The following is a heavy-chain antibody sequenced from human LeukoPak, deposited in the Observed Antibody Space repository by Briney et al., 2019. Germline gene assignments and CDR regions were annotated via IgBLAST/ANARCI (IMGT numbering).Heavy chain of an antibody. CDR3: AGGGYYDFWSGYGQSFDY. CDR1: GGSFSGYY. CDR2: INHSGST. V-gene: IGHV4-34*01. J-gene: IGHJ4*02. D-gene: IGHD3-3*01. Sequence: SETLSLTCAVYGGSFSGYYWSWIRQPPGKGLEWIGEINHSGSTNYNPSLKSRVTISVDTSKNQFSLKLSSVTAADTAVYYCAGGGYYDFWSGYGQSFDYWGQGTLVTVSS.